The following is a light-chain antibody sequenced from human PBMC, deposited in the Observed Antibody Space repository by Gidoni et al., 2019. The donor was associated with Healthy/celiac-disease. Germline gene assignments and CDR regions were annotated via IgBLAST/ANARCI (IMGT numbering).Light chain of an antibody. CDR1: PDISNY. V-gene: IGKV1-33*01. J-gene: IGKJ4*01. Sequence: DTQMSHSPPSLSASVGDRVTHTCPASPDISNYLNWYQQKPGKAPKLLIYDASNLETGVPSRFSGSGSGTDFTFTISSLQAEDIATYYCQQYYSPPPTFGGGTKVEIK. CDR3: QQYYSPPPT. CDR2: DAS.